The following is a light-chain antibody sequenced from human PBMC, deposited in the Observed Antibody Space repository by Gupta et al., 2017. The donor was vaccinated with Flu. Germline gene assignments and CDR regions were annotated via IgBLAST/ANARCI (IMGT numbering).Light chain of an antibody. CDR2: AAS. J-gene: IGKJ3*01. Sequence: DIQMTQSPSSLSASVGDRVTITCRASQSISSYLNWYQQKPGKAPKLLIYAASRVQSGVPSRFSGSASGTDFTLTISMRHPEDFATYYCQQSDSTLYTFGHGTKVDIK. CDR3: QQSDSTLYT. CDR1: QSISSY. V-gene: IGKV1-39*01.